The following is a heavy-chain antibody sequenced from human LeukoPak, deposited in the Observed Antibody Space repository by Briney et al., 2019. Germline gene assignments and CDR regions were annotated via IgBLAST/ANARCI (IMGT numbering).Heavy chain of an antibody. CDR2: ISGSGGST. CDR3: AKYSGYDPHYYYYYYYMDV. J-gene: IGHJ6*03. Sequence: PGGSLRLSCAASRFTFSSYAMSWVRQAPGKGLEWVSAISGSGGSTYYADSVKGRFTISRDNSKNTLYLQMNSLRAEDTAVYYCAKYSGYDPHYYYYYYYMDVWGKGTTVTVSS. D-gene: IGHD5-12*01. V-gene: IGHV3-23*01. CDR1: RFTFSSYA.